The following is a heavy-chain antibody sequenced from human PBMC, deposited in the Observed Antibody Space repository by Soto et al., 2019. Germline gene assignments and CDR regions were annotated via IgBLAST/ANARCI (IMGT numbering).Heavy chain of an antibody. J-gene: IGHJ3*02. D-gene: IGHD1-1*01. CDR1: GFTFSSYG. CDR3: AKFQGERQLVDAFDI. V-gene: IGHV3-33*06. Sequence: GGSLRLSCAASGFTFSSYGMHWVRQAPGKGLEWVAVIWYDGSNKYYADSVKGRFTISRDNSKNTLYLQMNSLRAEDTAVYYCAKFQGERQLVDAFDIWGQGTMVTVSS. CDR2: IWYDGSNK.